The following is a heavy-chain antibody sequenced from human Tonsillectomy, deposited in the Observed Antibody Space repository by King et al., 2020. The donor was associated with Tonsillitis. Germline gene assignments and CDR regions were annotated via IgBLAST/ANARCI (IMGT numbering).Heavy chain of an antibody. J-gene: IGHJ4*02. CDR3: AKADRDYYGSSGYYYAFRD. Sequence: VQLVQSGGGLVQPGGSLRLSCAASEFTFSSYAMSWVRQAPGKGLEWVSTINDSGGSTYYADSVKGRFTISRDNSKNTLYLQMSSLRAEDTAVYYCAKADRDYYGSSGYYYAFRDWGQGTLVTVSS. V-gene: IGHV3-23*04. CDR2: INDSGGST. D-gene: IGHD3-22*01. CDR1: EFTFSSYA.